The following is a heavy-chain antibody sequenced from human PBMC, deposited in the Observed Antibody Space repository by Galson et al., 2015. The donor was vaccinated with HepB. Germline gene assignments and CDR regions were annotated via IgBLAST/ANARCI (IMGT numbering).Heavy chain of an antibody. D-gene: IGHD6-19*01. CDR1: GFSFSTYD. CDR2: LRYDGSSE. V-gene: IGHV3-33*01. J-gene: IGHJ3*02. Sequence: SLRLSCAASGFSFSTYDMHWVRQASGKGLEWMAVLRYDGSSEFYADSVKGRFTISRDNSKNTLYLQMNKLRDEDTAVYHCARGMYSSGWSDVYDMWGQGTMVTVSS. CDR3: ARGMYSSGWSDVYDM.